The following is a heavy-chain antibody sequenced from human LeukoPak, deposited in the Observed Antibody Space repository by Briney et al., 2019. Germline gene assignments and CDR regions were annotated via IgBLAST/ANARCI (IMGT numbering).Heavy chain of an antibody. V-gene: IGHV3-21*01. Sequence: GGSLRLSCAASGFTFSGYSMNWVRQAPGKGLEWVSSISSSSSYIYYADSVKGRFTISRDNAKNSLYLQMNSLRAEDTAVYYCARAGVIGYCSSTSCYGVWAGMDVWGQGTTVTVSS. CDR2: ISSSSSYI. CDR1: GFTFSGYS. D-gene: IGHD2-2*01. CDR3: ARAGVIGYCSSTSCYGVWAGMDV. J-gene: IGHJ6*02.